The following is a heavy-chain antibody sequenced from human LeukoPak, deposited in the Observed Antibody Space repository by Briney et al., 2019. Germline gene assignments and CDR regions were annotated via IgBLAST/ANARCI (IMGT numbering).Heavy chain of an antibody. D-gene: IGHD2-15*01. CDR2: ISSSSSCI. CDR3: ARVAGVVAVAATPGSLIDY. V-gene: IGHV3-21*01. J-gene: IGHJ4*02. Sequence: GGSLRLSCAASGFTFSGYSMNWVRQAPGKGLEWVSCISSSSSCIYNADSVKGRFTISRDNAKNSLYLQMNSLRAEDTAVYYCARVAGVVAVAATPGSLIDYWGQGTLVTVSS. CDR1: GFTFSGYS.